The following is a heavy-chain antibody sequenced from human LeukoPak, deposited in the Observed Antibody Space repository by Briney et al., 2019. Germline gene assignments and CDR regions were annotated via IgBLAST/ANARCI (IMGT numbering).Heavy chain of an antibody. CDR3: AKDSGNSGWYVVY. Sequence: GGSLRLSCAASGFTFSNYAMRWIRQAPGRGLEWVSTISGGRGTTFYADSVKGRVTISRDNSKNTLYLQMNSLRDEDTAVYYCAKDSGNSGWYVVYWGQGTLVTVSS. CDR1: GFTFSNYA. J-gene: IGHJ4*02. CDR2: ISGGRGTT. D-gene: IGHD6-19*01. V-gene: IGHV3-23*01.